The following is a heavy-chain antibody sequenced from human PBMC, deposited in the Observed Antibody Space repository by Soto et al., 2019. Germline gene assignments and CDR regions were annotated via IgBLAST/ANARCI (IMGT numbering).Heavy chain of an antibody. V-gene: IGHV1-18*01. CDR2: ISGYDGHT. CDR1: GYTFTTYG. CDR3: AREGEMPYYYYGLDV. J-gene: IGHJ6*02. Sequence: QVQLVQSGAEVRKPGASVKVSCKASGYTFTTYGISWVRQAPGQGLEWMGWISGYDGHTKYAQKFQGRIIMTTDTSTSTVYMDLGSLRSDDTGVYYCAREGEMPYYYYGLDVWGQGTTVTVSS. D-gene: IGHD3-16*01.